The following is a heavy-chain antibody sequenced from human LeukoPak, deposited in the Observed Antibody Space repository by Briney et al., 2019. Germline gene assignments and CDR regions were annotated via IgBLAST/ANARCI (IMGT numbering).Heavy chain of an antibody. D-gene: IGHD3-10*01. J-gene: IGHJ4*02. CDR2: IRYDGSNK. CDR3: AKDGEYYYGSGSYYTADY. CDR1: GFTFSSYG. V-gene: IGHV3-30*02. Sequence: GXSLRLSCAASGFTFSSYGMHWVRQAPGKGLEWVAFIRYDGSNKYYADSVKGRFTISRDNSKNTLYLQMNSLRAEDTAVYYCAKDGEYYYGSGSYYTADYWGQGALVTVSS.